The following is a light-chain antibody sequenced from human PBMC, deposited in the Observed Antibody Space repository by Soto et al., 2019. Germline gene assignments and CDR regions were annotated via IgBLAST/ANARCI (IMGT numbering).Light chain of an antibody. J-gene: IGKJ2*01. V-gene: IGKV1-5*01. CDR1: QSVSSL. Sequence: DIQMTQSPSTLSASVGDRITITCRASQSVSSLLAWYQQKPGRVPKLLIYDASTLESGVPSTFGGSGSGTEFTLTISSLQPDDVATYFSPQYNSYQYTFRKGTKVDIX. CDR2: DAS. CDR3: PQYNSYQYT.